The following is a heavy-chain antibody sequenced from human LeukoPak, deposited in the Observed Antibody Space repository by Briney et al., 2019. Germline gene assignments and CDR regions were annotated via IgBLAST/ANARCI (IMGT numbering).Heavy chain of an antibody. J-gene: IGHJ4*02. CDR2: IKQDGSEK. D-gene: IGHD6-19*01. Sequence: GGSLRLSCAASGFTFSSYWMSWVRQAPGKGLEWVANIKQDGSEKYYVDSVKGRFTISRDNAKNSLYLQMNSLRAEDTAVYYCAKHGVSIAVAVNFDYWGQGTLVTVSS. CDR3: AKHGVSIAVAVNFDY. V-gene: IGHV3-7*03. CDR1: GFTFSSYW.